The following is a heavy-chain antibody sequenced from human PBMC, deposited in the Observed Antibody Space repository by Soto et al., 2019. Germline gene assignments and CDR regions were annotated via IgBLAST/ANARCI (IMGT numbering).Heavy chain of an antibody. CDR1: GYTFTRYG. Sequence: ASVKVSCKASGYTFTRYGIGWARQAPGQGLEWMGWINTYNGNTNYAQKLQGRVTMTTDTSTSTAHMELRSLRSDDTAVYYCARAPRSSWYAPWGQGTLVTVSS. CDR2: INTYNGNT. CDR3: ARAPRSSWYAP. J-gene: IGHJ5*02. D-gene: IGHD6-13*01. V-gene: IGHV1-18*01.